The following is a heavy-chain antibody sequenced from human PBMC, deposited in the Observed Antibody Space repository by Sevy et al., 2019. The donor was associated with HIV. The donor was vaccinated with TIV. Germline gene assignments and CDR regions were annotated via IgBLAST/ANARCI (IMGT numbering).Heavy chain of an antibody. CDR3: ARGIAVTGGGMDV. CDR2: IYYSGSSGST. D-gene: IGHD6-19*01. V-gene: IGHV4-30-4*01. CDR1: SGSISSGDYY. Sequence: SETLSLTCTVSSGSISSGDYYWSWIRQPAGKGLEWIGYIYYSGSSGSTYYNPSLKSRSDISVDTSKNQFFLKLTSVTAADTAGYYCARGIAVTGGGMDVWGQGTTVTVSS. J-gene: IGHJ6*02.